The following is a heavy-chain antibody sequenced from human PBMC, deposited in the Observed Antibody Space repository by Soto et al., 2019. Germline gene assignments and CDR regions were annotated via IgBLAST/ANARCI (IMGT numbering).Heavy chain of an antibody. V-gene: IGHV1-46*03. CDR3: ASSGSVEGLWYYGSGSYYLGSWFDP. Sequence: GASVKVSCKASGYTFTSYYMHWVRQAPGQGLEWMGIINPSGGSTSYAQKFQGRVTMTRDTSTSTVYMELSSLRSEDTAVYYCASSGSVEGLWYYGSGSYYLGSWFDPWGQGTLVTVSS. CDR2: INPSGGST. J-gene: IGHJ5*02. CDR1: GYTFTSYY. D-gene: IGHD3-10*01.